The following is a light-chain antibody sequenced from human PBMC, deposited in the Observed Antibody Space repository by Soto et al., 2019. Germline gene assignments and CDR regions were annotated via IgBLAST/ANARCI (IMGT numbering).Light chain of an antibody. Sequence: EVVMTQSPATLSVSPGERASLSCRASESVRSSLAWYHQRPGQPPRLLIYGASTRATGIPARFSGSGSGTEFTLTINSLQSEDFAIYYCQPYNNWPLTFGGGTKVDIK. V-gene: IGKV3D-15*01. J-gene: IGKJ4*01. CDR2: GAS. CDR3: QPYNNWPLT. CDR1: ESVRSS.